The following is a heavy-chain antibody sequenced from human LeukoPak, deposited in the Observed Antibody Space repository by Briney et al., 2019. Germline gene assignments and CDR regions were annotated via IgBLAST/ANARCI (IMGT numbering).Heavy chain of an antibody. V-gene: IGHV1-69*13. CDR3: ASEYYDSSGYYPRWAFDI. J-gene: IGHJ3*02. Sequence: SVKVSCKASGGTSSSYAISWVRQAPGQGLEWMGGIIPIFGTANYAQKFQGRVTITADESTSTAYMELSSLRSEDTAVYYCASEYYDSSGYYPRWAFDIWGQGTMVTVSS. CDR2: IIPIFGTA. D-gene: IGHD3-22*01. CDR1: GGTSSSYA.